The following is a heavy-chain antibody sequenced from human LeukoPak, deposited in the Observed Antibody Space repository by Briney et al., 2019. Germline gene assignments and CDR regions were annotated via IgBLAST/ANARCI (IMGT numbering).Heavy chain of an antibody. V-gene: IGHV3-64*01. CDR3: ARAGIVGATAYFDY. CDR2: ISSNGGST. Sequence: PGGSLRLSWAASGFTFSSYAMHWVRQAPGKGLEYVSAISSNGGSTYYANSVKGRFTISRDNSKNTLYLQMGSLRAEDMAVYYCARAGIVGATAYFDYWRQGPLVPVSS. CDR1: GFTFSSYA. D-gene: IGHD1-26*01. J-gene: IGHJ4*02.